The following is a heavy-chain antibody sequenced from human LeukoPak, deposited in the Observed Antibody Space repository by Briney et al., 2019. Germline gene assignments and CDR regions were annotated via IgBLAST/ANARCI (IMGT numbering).Heavy chain of an antibody. CDR3: AREGDSSSCPDY. V-gene: IGHV3-21*01. Sequence: PGGSLRLSCAASGFTFSSYSMNWVRQAPGKGLEWVSSISSSSSYIYYADSVKGRFTISRDNAKNSLYLQMNSLRVEDTAVYYCAREGDSSSCPDYWGQGTLVTVSS. J-gene: IGHJ4*02. CDR1: GFTFSSYS. D-gene: IGHD6-13*01. CDR2: ISSSSSYI.